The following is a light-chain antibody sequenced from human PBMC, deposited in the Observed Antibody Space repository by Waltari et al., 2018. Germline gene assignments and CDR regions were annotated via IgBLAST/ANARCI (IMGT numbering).Light chain of an antibody. J-gene: IGKJ1*01. CDR3: QQYGRSPWT. CDR1: QSVSNSY. V-gene: IGKV3-20*01. Sequence: EIVLTQSPGTLSLSPGERVTLSCRASQSVSNSYLAWYQQKSGQAPRLRIYGASTRATGIPDRFSGSGSETDFTLTISRLEPEDFAAYYCQQYGRSPWTFGQGTNVEIK. CDR2: GAS.